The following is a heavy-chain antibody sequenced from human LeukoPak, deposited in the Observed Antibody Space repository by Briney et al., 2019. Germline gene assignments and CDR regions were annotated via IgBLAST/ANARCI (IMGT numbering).Heavy chain of an antibody. CDR3: ARDQYCGGGSCYSAGD. CDR2: ISSSSSYI. Sequence: GGSLRLSCAASGFTFSSYEMNWVRQAPGKGLEWVSSISSSSSYIYYADSVKGRFTISRDNAKNSLYLQMNSLRAEDTAVYYCARDQYCGGGSCYSAGDWGQGTLVTVSS. D-gene: IGHD2-15*01. CDR1: GFTFSSYE. J-gene: IGHJ4*02. V-gene: IGHV3-21*01.